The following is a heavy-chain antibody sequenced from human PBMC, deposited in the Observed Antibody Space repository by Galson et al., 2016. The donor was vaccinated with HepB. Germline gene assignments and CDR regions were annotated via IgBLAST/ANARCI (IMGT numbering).Heavy chain of an antibody. CDR2: IYPGDSET. V-gene: IGHV5-51*01. J-gene: IGHJ4*02. CDR3: ARGPSNVDS. Sequence: QSGAEVKKPGESLRISCKSSGSGYSFSNYWIGWVRQMPGKGLEWMGIIYPGDSETRYSPSFQGQVIISADKSITTAYLQWSSLKASDTAMYFCARGPSNVDSWGQGTLVTVSS. CDR1: GSGYSFSNYW. D-gene: IGHD1-1*01.